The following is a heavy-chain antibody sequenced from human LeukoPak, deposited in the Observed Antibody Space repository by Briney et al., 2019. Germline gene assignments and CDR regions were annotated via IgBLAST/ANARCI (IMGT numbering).Heavy chain of an antibody. CDR1: GGSISSSSYY. J-gene: IGHJ4*02. V-gene: IGHV4-39*07. CDR3: ARDNIAVAGQFDY. Sequence: SETLSLTCTVSGGSISSSSYYWGWIRRPPGKGLEWIGSIYYSGSTYYNPSLKSRVTISVDTSKNQFSLKLSSVTAADTAVYYCARDNIAVAGQFDYWGQGTLVTVSS. CDR2: IYYSGST. D-gene: IGHD6-19*01.